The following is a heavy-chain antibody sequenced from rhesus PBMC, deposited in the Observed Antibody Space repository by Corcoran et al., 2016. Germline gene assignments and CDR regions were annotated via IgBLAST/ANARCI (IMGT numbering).Heavy chain of an antibody. J-gene: IGHJ6*01. Sequence: EVQLVQSGAEVKRPGESLKISCTTSGYSFTSYWISWVRQMPGKGLEWMGAIDPSYSDTTSNPSFQCQVTISADKSISTAYLQWSRLKASDTATYYCAKETRYVNYGYGLDSWGQGVVVTVSS. CDR1: GYSFTSYW. D-gene: IGHD2-2*01. V-gene: IGHV5-20*01. CDR2: IDPSYSDT. CDR3: AKETRYVNYGYGLDS.